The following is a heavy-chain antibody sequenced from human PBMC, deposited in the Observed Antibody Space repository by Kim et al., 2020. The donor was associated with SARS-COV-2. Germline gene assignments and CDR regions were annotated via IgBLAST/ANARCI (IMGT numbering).Heavy chain of an antibody. D-gene: IGHD6-13*01. Sequence: VKGRFTISREHAKKSLYLQMNSLRAEDTAVYYCARARGIAAAANYYGMDVWGQGTTVTVSS. V-gene: IGHV3-21*01. CDR3: ARARGIAAAANYYGMDV. J-gene: IGHJ6*02.